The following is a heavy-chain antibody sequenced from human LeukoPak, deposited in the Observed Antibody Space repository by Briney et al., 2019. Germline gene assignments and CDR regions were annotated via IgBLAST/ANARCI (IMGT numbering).Heavy chain of an antibody. J-gene: IGHJ4*02. D-gene: IGHD4-23*01. CDR3: ARDLRNGGPKGETDY. CDR1: GFTFSSYS. CDR2: IKQDGSEK. V-gene: IGHV3-7*01. Sequence: PGGSLRLSCAASGFTFSSYSMNWVRQAPGKGLEWVANIKQDGSEKYYVDSVKGRFTISRDNAKNSLYLQMNSLRAEDTAVYYCARDLRNGGPKGETDYWGQGTLVTVSS.